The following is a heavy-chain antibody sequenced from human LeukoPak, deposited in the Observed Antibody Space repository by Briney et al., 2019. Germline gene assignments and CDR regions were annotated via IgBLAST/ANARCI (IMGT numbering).Heavy chain of an antibody. CDR2: IYSGGST. J-gene: IGHJ4*02. V-gene: IGHV3-66*01. D-gene: IGHD4-23*01. Sequence: GGSLRLCCAASGFTVSSNYMSWVRQAPGKGLEWVSVIYSGGSTYYADSVKGRFTISRDNSKNTLYLQMNSLRAEDTAVYYCARDRGNLFDYWGQGTLVTVSS. CDR3: ARDRGNLFDY. CDR1: GFTVSSNY.